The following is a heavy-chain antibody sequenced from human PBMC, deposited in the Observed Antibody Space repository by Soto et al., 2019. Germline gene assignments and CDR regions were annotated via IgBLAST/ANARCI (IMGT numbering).Heavy chain of an antibody. D-gene: IGHD1-7*01. CDR2: ISAYNGNT. V-gene: IGHV1-18*01. CDR3: ARDRGYNWNYGWFDP. Sequence: QVQLVQSGAEVKKPGASVMVSCKASGYTFTCYGISWVRQAPGQGLELMGWISAYNGNTNYAQKLQGRVTMTTDTSTSTAYMELRSLRSDDTAVYYCARDRGYNWNYGWFDPWGQGTLVTVSS. CDR1: GYTFTCYG. J-gene: IGHJ5*02.